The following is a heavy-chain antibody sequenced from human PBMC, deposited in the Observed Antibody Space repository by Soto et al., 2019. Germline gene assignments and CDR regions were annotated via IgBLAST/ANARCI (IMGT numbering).Heavy chain of an antibody. CDR3: ARGSKNTASDYFDY. Sequence: PSETLSLTCAVYGGSFSDYYWSWIRQPPGKRLEWIGEINHIGSTDNNPSLRSRVTISVDSSKNQVSLKLTSVAAADTAIYFCARGSKNTASDYFDYWGQGTPVTVSS. J-gene: IGHJ4*02. CDR1: GGSFSDYY. V-gene: IGHV4-34*01. D-gene: IGHD5-18*01. CDR2: INHIGST.